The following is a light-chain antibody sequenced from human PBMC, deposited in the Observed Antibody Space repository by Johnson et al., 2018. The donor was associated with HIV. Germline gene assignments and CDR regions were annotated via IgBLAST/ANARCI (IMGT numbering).Light chain of an antibody. CDR1: SSNIGRNY. J-gene: IGLJ1*01. Sequence: QLVLTQPPSVSAAPRQMVTISCSGSSSNIGRNYVSWYQQLPGTAPKLLIYQNTWRPSWIPDRFSGSTSGASATLAITGLQTGDEADYYCGTWDNSLKAEVFGTGTKVTVL. CDR2: QNT. V-gene: IGLV1-51*02. CDR3: GTWDNSLKAEV.